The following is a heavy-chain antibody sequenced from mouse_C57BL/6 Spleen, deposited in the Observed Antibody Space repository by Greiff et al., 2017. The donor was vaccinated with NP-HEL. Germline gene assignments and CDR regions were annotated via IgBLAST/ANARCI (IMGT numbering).Heavy chain of an antibody. CDR1: GFTFTDYY. Sequence: EVMLVESGGGLVQPGGSLSLSCAASGFTFTDYYMSWVRQPPGQALEWLGCIRNKANGYTTDYNASVKGRFTISRDKSQSILYLQMNALGAEDSATYYCARYLYDNYDYFDYWGQGTTLTVSS. CDR2: IRNKANGYTT. CDR3: ARYLYDNYDYFDY. J-gene: IGHJ2*01. D-gene: IGHD2-1*01. V-gene: IGHV7-3*01.